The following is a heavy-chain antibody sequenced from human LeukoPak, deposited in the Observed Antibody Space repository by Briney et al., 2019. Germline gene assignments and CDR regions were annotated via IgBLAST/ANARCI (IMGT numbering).Heavy chain of an antibody. CDR3: ARVRKQYYYDSNHHRDASDI. D-gene: IGHD3-22*01. CDR1: GFTFDVCG. CDR2: INWNGRNV. V-gene: IGHV3-20*04. J-gene: IGHJ3*02. Sequence: GGSLRLSCGTSGFTFDVCGMNWVRQAPGKGLEWVSNINWNGRNVDYADSVKGRFTISRDKAKNSLHLQMNSLRAENTAVYYCARVRKQYYYDSNHHRDASDIWGQGTMVIVSS.